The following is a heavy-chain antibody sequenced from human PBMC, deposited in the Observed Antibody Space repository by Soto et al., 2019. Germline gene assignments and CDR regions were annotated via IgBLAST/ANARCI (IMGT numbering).Heavy chain of an antibody. D-gene: IGHD5-18*01. V-gene: IGHV1-8*01. CDR3: ARETDTSMVDY. Sequence: QVQLVQSGAEVKKPGASVKVSCQTSGYNFPAYYFNWVRQAAGQGPEWMGWLNPRNGQTGYVQKFRGRVTMTRDTSIATVYLELSRLTSEDTAIYFCARETDTSMVDYWGQGTLVTVSS. CDR2: LNPRNGQT. J-gene: IGHJ4*02. CDR1: GYNFPAYY.